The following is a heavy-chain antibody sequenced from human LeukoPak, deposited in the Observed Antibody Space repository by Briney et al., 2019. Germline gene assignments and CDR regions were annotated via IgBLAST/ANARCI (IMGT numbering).Heavy chain of an antibody. CDR3: ASHTAMAIPPAW. Sequence: PGESLQISCQGSGSSFTSYWIGWVRQLPGKGLEWMGIIYPGDSDTRYSPSFQGQVTISADKSISTAYLQWSSLKASDTAMYYCASHTAMAIPPAWWGQGTLVTVSS. J-gene: IGHJ4*02. V-gene: IGHV5-51*01. D-gene: IGHD5-18*01. CDR2: IYPGDSDT. CDR1: GSSFTSYW.